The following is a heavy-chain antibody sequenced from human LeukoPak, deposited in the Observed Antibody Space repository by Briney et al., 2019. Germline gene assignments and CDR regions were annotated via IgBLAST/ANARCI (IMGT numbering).Heavy chain of an antibody. CDR1: GYTFTGYY. J-gene: IGHJ5*02. Sequence: ASVKVSCKASGYTFTGYYMHWVRQAPGQGLEWMGWINPNSGGTNYAQKFQGRVTMTRDTSISTAYMELSRLRSDDTAVYYCARNSGSYLGGNWFDPWGQGTLVTVSS. V-gene: IGHV1-2*02. CDR2: INPNSGGT. D-gene: IGHD1-26*01. CDR3: ARNSGSYLGGNWFDP.